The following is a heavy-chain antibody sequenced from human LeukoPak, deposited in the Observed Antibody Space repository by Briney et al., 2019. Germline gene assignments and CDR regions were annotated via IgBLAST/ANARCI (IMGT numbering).Heavy chain of an antibody. Sequence: PGGSLRLSCVVSGFTFNNYAMSWVRQAPGKGLEWVSSISIRGVNPTYADSVKGRFTTSRDNSKNTLYLQMNSLRAEDTAVYYCARPSKETTVTTALLAAFDYWGQGTLVTISS. V-gene: IGHV3-23*01. CDR3: ARPSKETTVTTALLAAFDY. CDR2: ISIRGVNP. D-gene: IGHD4-17*01. J-gene: IGHJ4*02. CDR1: GFTFNNYA.